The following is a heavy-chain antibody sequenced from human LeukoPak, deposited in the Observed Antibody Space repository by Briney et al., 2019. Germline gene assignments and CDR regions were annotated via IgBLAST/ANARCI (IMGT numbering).Heavy chain of an antibody. D-gene: IGHD2-15*01. J-gene: IGHJ4*02. CDR2: FDPEDGET. V-gene: IGHV1-24*01. CDR1: GYTLTELS. Sequence: ASVKVSCKVSGYTLTELSMHWVRQAPGKGLEWMGGFDPEDGETIYAQKFQGRVTMTEDTSTDTAYMELSSLRSEDTAVYYCVTNSIGYCSGGNCYQVSDSWGQGSLVTVSS. CDR3: VTNSIGYCSGGNCYQVSDS.